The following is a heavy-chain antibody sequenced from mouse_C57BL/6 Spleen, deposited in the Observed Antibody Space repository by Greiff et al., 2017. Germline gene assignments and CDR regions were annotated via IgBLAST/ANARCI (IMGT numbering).Heavy chain of an antibody. Sequence: QVQLQQPGAELVMPGASVKLSCKASGYTFTSYWMHWVKQRPGQGLEWIGEVDPSDSYTNYNQKFKGKSTLTVDKSSSTAYMQLSSLTSEDSAVDYCARKGGSGFDYWGQGTTLTVSS. D-gene: IGHD1-1*01. V-gene: IGHV1-69*01. CDR3: ARKGGSGFDY. CDR2: VDPSDSYT. CDR1: GYTFTSYW. J-gene: IGHJ2*01.